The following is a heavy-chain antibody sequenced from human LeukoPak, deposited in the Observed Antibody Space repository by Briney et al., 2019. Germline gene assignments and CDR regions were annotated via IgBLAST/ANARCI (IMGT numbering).Heavy chain of an antibody. CDR1: GGSISSYY. Sequence: SETLSLTCTVSGGSISSYYWSWIRQPAGKGLEWIGRIYTSGSTNYNPSLKSRVTISLDTYNNHFSLKLTSVTAVDTAFYYCARVGGDCGGDCSQYWYFDLWGHGTLVSVSS. CDR3: ARVGGDCGGDCSQYWYFDL. V-gene: IGHV4-4*07. CDR2: IYTSGST. J-gene: IGHJ2*01. D-gene: IGHD2-21*02.